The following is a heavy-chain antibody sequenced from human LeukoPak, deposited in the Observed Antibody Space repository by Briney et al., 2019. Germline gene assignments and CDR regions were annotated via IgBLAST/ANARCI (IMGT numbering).Heavy chain of an antibody. J-gene: IGHJ5*02. CDR1: GYSFTSYW. CDR3: ARHLYSSSWWTDNWFDP. D-gene: IGHD6-13*01. V-gene: IGHV5-51*01. CDR2: IYPGDSDT. Sequence: GESLKISCKGSGYSFTSYWIGWVRQMPGKGLEWMGIIYPGDSDTRYSPSFQGQVTISADKSISTAYLQWSSLKASDTAMYYCARHLYSSSWWTDNWFDPWGQGTLVTVSS.